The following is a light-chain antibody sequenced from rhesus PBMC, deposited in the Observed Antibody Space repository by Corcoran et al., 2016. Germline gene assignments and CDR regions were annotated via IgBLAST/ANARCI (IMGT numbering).Light chain of an antibody. CDR1: QSISSW. V-gene: IGKV1-22*01. CDR3: QHYSSSPWT. Sequence: DIRMTQSPSSLSASVGDTVTITCRASQSISSWLAWYQQKPGNAPKLLIYKASTMEGGVPSKFSGSGYRTDFTLPITSLQSEDFAANCCQHYSSSPWTFGQGTKVEI. J-gene: IGKJ1*01. CDR2: KAS.